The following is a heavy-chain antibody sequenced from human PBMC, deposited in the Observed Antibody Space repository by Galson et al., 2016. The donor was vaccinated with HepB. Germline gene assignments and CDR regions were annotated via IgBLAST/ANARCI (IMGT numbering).Heavy chain of an antibody. CDR1: GFTFTDYA. V-gene: IGHV3-30-3*01. CDR3: ARTRDFWSGHYDAFDV. Sequence: SLRLSCAASGFTFTDYAIHWVRQAPGKGLEWVADISYDGSNKSYLSSAKGRFTISRDNSKNTVYLQMNSLTTEDTAIYYCARTRDFWSGHYDAFDVWGQGTMVGVSS. CDR2: ISYDGSNK. D-gene: IGHD3-3*01. J-gene: IGHJ3*01.